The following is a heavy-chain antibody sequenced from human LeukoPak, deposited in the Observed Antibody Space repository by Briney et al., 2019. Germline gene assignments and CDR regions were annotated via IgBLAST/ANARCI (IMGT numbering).Heavy chain of an antibody. CDR1: GGSISSSTSY. V-gene: IGHV4-39*01. Sequence: PSETLSLTCTVSGGSISSSTSYWGWIRQPPRKGLEWIGNIYYSGSTYYNPSLKSRVTISVDTSKKQFSLRLSSVTAADTAVYYCARYYCGGDCYSGYFDYWGQGTLVTVSS. J-gene: IGHJ4*02. D-gene: IGHD2-21*02. CDR2: IYYSGST. CDR3: ARYYCGGDCYSGYFDY.